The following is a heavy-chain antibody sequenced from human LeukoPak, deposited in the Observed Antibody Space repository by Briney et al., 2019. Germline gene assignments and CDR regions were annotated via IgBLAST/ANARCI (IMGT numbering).Heavy chain of an antibody. J-gene: IGHJ4*02. CDR2: ISGSGGST. Sequence: GGSLRLSCAASGFTFSSYAMSWVRQAPGKGLEWVSAISGSGGSTYYADSVKGRFTISRDNSKNTLYLQMNNLRAEDTAVYYCARGTMTTLHGTDYWGQGTLVTVSS. D-gene: IGHD4-17*01. CDR3: ARGTMTTLHGTDY. V-gene: IGHV3-23*01. CDR1: GFTFSSYA.